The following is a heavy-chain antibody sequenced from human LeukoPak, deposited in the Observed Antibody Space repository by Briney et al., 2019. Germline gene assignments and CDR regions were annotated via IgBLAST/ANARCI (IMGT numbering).Heavy chain of an antibody. J-gene: IGHJ4*02. CDR1: GYIFTDYA. V-gene: IGHV1-3*01. D-gene: IGHD4-17*01. CDR3: ARARWTSTVTTYYLDF. Sequence: ASVKVSCKASGYIFTDYAILWVRQAPGQGLEWMGWINAGNGKTKYSQRFQGRVTITRDTSASTAYMELSGLRSDDTAVYYCARARWTSTVTTYYLDFRGQGTLVTVSS. CDR2: INAGNGKT.